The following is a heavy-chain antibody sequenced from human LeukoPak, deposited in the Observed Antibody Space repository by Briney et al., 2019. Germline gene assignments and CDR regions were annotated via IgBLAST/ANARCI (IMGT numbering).Heavy chain of an antibody. J-gene: IGHJ4*02. CDR2: ISSSSSGSTT. Sequence: KPGGSLRLSCAASGFSFSDYYMGWIRQAPGKGLDWVSFISSSSSGSTTYYADSVKGRFTISRDNAKNSLYLQMDSLRAEDTAVYYCAKDIVAAGLFFDYWGQGTLVTVSS. D-gene: IGHD6-13*01. CDR3: AKDIVAAGLFFDY. V-gene: IGHV3-11*01. CDR1: GFSFSDYY.